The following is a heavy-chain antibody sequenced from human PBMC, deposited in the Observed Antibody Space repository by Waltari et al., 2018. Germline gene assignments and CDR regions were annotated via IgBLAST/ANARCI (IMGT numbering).Heavy chain of an antibody. CDR1: GGSISSYY. Sequence: QVQLQESGPGLVKPSETLSLTCTVSGGSISSYYWSWIRQPPGKGLEWIGYIYYSGSTNYNPSLKSRVTISVDTSKNQFSLKLSSVTAADTAVYYCAGTVAPDAFDIWGQGTMVTVSS. V-gene: IGHV4-59*01. D-gene: IGHD6-19*01. CDR2: IYYSGST. J-gene: IGHJ3*02. CDR3: AGTVAPDAFDI.